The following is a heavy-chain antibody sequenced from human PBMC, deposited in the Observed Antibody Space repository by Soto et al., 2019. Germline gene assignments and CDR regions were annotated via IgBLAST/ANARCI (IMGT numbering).Heavy chain of an antibody. Sequence: GSLRLSCAASGFTFSSYGMHWVRQAPGKGLEWVAVIWYDGSNKYYADSVKGRFTISRDNSKNTLYLQMNSLRAEDTAVYYCARARGSYGSNYYYGMDVWGQGTTVTVSS. V-gene: IGHV3-33*01. CDR1: GFTFSSYG. D-gene: IGHD5-18*01. CDR2: IWYDGSNK. J-gene: IGHJ6*02. CDR3: ARARGSYGSNYYYGMDV.